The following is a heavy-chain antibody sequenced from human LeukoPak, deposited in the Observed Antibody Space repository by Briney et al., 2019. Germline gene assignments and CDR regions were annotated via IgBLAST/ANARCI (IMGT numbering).Heavy chain of an antibody. J-gene: IGHJ4*02. D-gene: IGHD3-22*01. CDR2: SRNKGNSNTT. CDR3: ARVRSGYHYFDY. V-gene: IGHV3-72*01. CDR1: GFTFSDHY. Sequence: GGSLRLSCAASGFTFSDHYMDWVRQAPGKGLEWVGRSRNKGNSNTTEYAASVKGRFSIERYGSKNSLYLQMNSLKTEDTAVYYCARVRSGYHYFDYWGQGTLVTASS.